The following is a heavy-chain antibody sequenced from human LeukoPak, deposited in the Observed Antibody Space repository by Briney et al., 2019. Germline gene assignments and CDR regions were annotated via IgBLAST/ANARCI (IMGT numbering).Heavy chain of an antibody. D-gene: IGHD3-22*01. Sequence: GGSLRLSCAASGFTFSSYAMHWVRQAPVKGLEWVAVISYDGSNKYYADSVKGRFTISRDNSKNTLYLQMNSLRAEDTAVYYCARVTRRVVITTPPDYWGQGTLVTVSS. CDR1: GFTFSSYA. CDR3: ARVTRRVVITTPPDY. J-gene: IGHJ4*02. V-gene: IGHV3-30-3*01. CDR2: ISYDGSNK.